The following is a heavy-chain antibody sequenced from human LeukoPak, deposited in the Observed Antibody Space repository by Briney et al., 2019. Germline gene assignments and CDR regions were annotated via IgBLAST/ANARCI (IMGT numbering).Heavy chain of an antibody. CDR1: GYTFTTYY. CDR3: ARDADYYGSGPFDH. V-gene: IGHV1-46*01. CDR2: IHPSGGST. J-gene: IGHJ4*02. Sequence: ASVKVSCKASGYTFTTYYLHWVRQAPGQGLEWMGLIHPSGGSTSYAQKLQGRVTMTRDKSTSTVYMEVSSLRSEDTAVYYCARDADYYGSGPFDHWGQGTLVSVSS. D-gene: IGHD3-10*01.